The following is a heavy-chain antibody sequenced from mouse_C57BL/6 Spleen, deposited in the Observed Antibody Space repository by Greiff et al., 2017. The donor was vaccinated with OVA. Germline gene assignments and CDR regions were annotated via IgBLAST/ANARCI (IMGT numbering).Heavy chain of an antibody. J-gene: IGHJ2*01. V-gene: IGHV1-55*01. Sequence: QVHVKQPGAELVKPGASVKMSCKASGYTFTSYWITWVKQRPGQGLEWIGDIYPGSGSTNYNEKFKSKATLTVDTSSSTAYMPLSSLTSEDSAVYSCASMGAAQAYYCDYWGQGTTLTFSS. CDR3: ASMGAAQAYYCDY. CDR2: IYPGSGST. CDR1: GYTFTSYW. D-gene: IGHD3-2*02.